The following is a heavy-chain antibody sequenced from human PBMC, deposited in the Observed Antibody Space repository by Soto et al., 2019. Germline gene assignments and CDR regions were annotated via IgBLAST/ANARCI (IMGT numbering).Heavy chain of an antibody. Sequence: EVHLLESGGGLVQPGGSLRLSCAASGFTFSSYAMSWVRLSPGKGLEWVSAITGSGGSTYYADSVKGRLTVSRDNSKNTLYLQLNNLRAEDTAVYYCARGNTLLAYWGQGTLVTVSS. CDR3: ARGNTLLAY. CDR2: ITGSGGST. J-gene: IGHJ4*02. CDR1: GFTFSSYA. V-gene: IGHV3-23*01. D-gene: IGHD2-15*01.